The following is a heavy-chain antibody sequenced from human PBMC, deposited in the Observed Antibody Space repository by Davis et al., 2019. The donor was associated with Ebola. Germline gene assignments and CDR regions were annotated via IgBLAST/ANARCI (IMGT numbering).Heavy chain of an antibody. CDR3: ARQLPYYSYGMDV. D-gene: IGHD2-2*01. CDR1: GFTVSSNY. CDR2: IYNGGST. V-gene: IGHV3-53*01. J-gene: IGHJ6*02. Sequence: GESLKISCAASGFTVSSNYMSWVRQALGKGLEWVSVIYNGGSTYYADSVKGRFTISRDNSKNTLYLQMNSLRAEDTAVYFCARQLPYYSYGMDVWGQGTTVTVSS.